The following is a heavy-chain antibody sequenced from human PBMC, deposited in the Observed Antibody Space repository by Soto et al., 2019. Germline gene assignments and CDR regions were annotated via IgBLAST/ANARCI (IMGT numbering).Heavy chain of an antibody. CDR1: GLTFSTYV. J-gene: IGHJ4*02. Sequence: ESGGGLVQPGGSLRLSCAASGLTFSTYVMSWVRQAPGKGLEWVSSISGSGGSTYYADSVKGRFTISRDNSKNTLYLQMNSLRADDTAVYYCAKSASGTTSRFDYWGQGTLVTVSS. CDR2: ISGSGGST. V-gene: IGHV3-23*01. D-gene: IGHD1-1*01. CDR3: AKSASGTTSRFDY.